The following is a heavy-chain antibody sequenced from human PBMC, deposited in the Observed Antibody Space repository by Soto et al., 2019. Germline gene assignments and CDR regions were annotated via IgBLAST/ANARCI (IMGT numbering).Heavy chain of an antibody. CDR1: GGSISSGGYS. CDR2: IDTSGST. D-gene: IGHD3-3*01. V-gene: IGHV4-61*02. Sequence: SETLSLTCAVSGGSISSGGYSCNWIRQPAGKGLEWIGRIDTSGSTNYNPSLKSRVTMSVDTSKQEFSLKLSSVTAADTALYYCARGGQDFWSGPFDYWGRGALVTVSS. CDR3: ARGGQDFWSGPFDY. J-gene: IGHJ4*02.